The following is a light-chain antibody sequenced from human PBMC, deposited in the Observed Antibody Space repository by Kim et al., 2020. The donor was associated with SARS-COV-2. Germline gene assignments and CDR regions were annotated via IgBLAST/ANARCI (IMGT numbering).Light chain of an antibody. CDR3: QQYGNAPHFT. Sequence: ELVLTQSPGTLSLSPGERATLSCRASQSVTSNYLAWYQRKPGQAPRLLIYGASSRATGIPDRFSGSGSGTDFTLTISRLEPEDFAIYYCQQYGNAPHFTFGQWTKLEI. J-gene: IGKJ2*01. CDR1: QSVTSNY. V-gene: IGKV3-20*01. CDR2: GAS.